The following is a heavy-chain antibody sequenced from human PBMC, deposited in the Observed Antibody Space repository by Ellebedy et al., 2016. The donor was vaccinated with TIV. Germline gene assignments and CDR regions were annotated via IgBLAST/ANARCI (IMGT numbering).Heavy chain of an antibody. CDR3: ATFSLYHGSGALDY. J-gene: IGHJ4*02. CDR1: GYTLTELS. Sequence: AASVKVSCKVSGYTLTELSMHWVRQAPGKGLEWMGTFNPDDGETIYAQKFQGRVTMTEDTSTYTAYVELSGLTFDDTAIYYCATFSLYHGSGALDYWGQGTLVTVSS. CDR2: FNPDDGET. D-gene: IGHD3-10*01. V-gene: IGHV1-24*01.